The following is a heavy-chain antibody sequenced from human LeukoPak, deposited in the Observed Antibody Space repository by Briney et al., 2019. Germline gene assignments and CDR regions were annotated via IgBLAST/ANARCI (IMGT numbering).Heavy chain of an antibody. CDR2: MNPNSGNT. CDR1: GYTFTSYD. CDR3: ARKSVVGIAARPTYYYYYGMDV. V-gene: IGHV1-8*01. D-gene: IGHD6-6*01. J-gene: IGHJ6*02. Sequence: ASVKVSCKASGYTFTSYDINWVRQATGQGLEWMGWMNPNSGNTGYAQKFQGRVTMTRNTSISTAYMELSSLRSEDTAVYYRARKSVVGIAARPTYYYYYGMDVWGQGTTVTVSS.